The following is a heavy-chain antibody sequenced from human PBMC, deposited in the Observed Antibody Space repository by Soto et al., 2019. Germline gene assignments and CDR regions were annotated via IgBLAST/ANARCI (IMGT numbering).Heavy chain of an antibody. J-gene: IGHJ6*02. D-gene: IGHD3-3*01. V-gene: IGHV1-8*01. CDR1: GYTFTSYD. CDR2: MNPNSGNT. CDR3: ARGPRYDFWSGSPGGMDV. Sequence: SVKVCCKTYGYTFTSYDINCVRQATGQGLEWMGWMNPNSGNTGYAQKFQGRVTMTRNTSISTAYMELSSLRSEDTAVYYCARGPRYDFWSGSPGGMDVWGQGTTVTVSS.